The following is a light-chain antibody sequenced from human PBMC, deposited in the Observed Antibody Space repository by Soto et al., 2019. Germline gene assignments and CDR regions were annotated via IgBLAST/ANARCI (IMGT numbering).Light chain of an antibody. CDR1: QGISSY. CDR3: QQYYSYPLT. CDR2: AAS. V-gene: IGKV1-8*01. Sequence: AIRMTQSPSSFSASTGDRVTITCRASQGISSYLAWYQQKPGKAPKLLIYAASTLQSGVPSRFSGSGSGTDFTLTISCLQPEDFATYSCQQYYSYPLTFGGGTKVDIK. J-gene: IGKJ4*01.